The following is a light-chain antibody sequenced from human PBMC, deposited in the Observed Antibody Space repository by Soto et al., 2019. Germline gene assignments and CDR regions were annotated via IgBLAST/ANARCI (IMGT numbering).Light chain of an antibody. J-gene: IGKJ2*03. V-gene: IGKV1-8*01. CDR1: QGISSY. Sequence: AIRMTQSPSSLSASTGDRVTITCRASQGISSYLAWYQQKPGKAPKLLIYAASTLQSGVPSRFSGSGSGTDFTLTISCQQSEDFATYYCQQYYSYPPGGFGQGTKLEIK. CDR2: AAS. CDR3: QQYYSYPPGG.